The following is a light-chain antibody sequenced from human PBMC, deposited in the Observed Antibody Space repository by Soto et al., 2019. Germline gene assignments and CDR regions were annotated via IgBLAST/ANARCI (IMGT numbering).Light chain of an antibody. J-gene: IGLJ1*01. CDR3: SSYTGSSPSYV. CDR2: DVT. V-gene: IGLV2-14*03. Sequence: QSVLTQPASVSGSPGQSITISCTGTSSDVGGYNYVSWYQHHPGKAPELMIYDVTNRPSGGSHRFSGSKSGNSASLTISGLQAEDEADYYCSSYTGSSPSYVFGAGTKLTVL. CDR1: SSDVGGYNY.